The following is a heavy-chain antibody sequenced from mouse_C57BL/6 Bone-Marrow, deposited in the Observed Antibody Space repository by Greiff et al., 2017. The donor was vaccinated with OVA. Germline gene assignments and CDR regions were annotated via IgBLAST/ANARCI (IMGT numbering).Heavy chain of an antibody. D-gene: IGHD1-1*01. J-gene: IGHJ2*01. Sequence: EVMLVESGGGLVKPGGSLKLSCAASGFTFSSYAMSWVRQTPEKRLEWVATISDGGSYTYYPDNVKGRFTISRDNAKNNLYLQMSPLKSEDTAMFYCATIYYGSSYFDYWGQGTTLTVSS. CDR1: GFTFSSYA. CDR2: ISDGGSYT. CDR3: ATIYYGSSYFDY. V-gene: IGHV5-4*03.